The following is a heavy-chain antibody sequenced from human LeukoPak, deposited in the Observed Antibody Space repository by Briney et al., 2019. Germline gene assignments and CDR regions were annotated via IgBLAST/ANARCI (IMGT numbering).Heavy chain of an antibody. CDR3: ARATFYFYMDV. CDR2: IYYGGNT. J-gene: IGHJ6*03. CDR1: GGYITTYY. Sequence: SDTLSLTCTVAGGYITTYYWTWIRQTPGKGLEWIGYIYYGGNTNYNPSLNSRVTISVDTSKSQISLNLSSVTAADTATYYCARATFYFYMDVWGNGTTVIVSS. V-gene: IGHV4-59*07.